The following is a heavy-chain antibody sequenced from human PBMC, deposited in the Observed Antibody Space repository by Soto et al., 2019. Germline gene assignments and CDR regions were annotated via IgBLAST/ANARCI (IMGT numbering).Heavy chain of an antibody. CDR1: GGSSSRHT. CDR3: ARHINEGYADSGDGRRNH. J-gene: IGHJ5*02. D-gene: IGHD4-17*01. Sequence: QVQLVQSGAAVKKPGSSVKVSCKASGGSSSRHTINWVRRAPGQGLEWIGSMIYILGITNYAQKFQGRVTITADKYTSTAYMELSGLKSDDTAVYYCARHINEGYADSGDGRRNHWGQGTLVTVSS. CDR2: MIYILGIT. V-gene: IGHV1-69*02.